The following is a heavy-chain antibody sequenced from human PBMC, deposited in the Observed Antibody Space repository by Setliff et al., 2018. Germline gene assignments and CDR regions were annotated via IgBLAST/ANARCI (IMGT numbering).Heavy chain of an antibody. CDR2: ISPYTGNT. Sequence: ASVKVSCKASGYTFSDYGISWVRLAPGQGLELMGWISPYTGNTFYAPQFQGRVIMTTDTSTNTAYMDLRSLRSDDTAVYYCERLVRYCTTTSCQRTSGDDFWGQGTLVTVSS. CDR3: ERLVRYCTTTSCQRTSGDDF. CDR1: GYTFSDYG. J-gene: IGHJ4*02. D-gene: IGHD2-2*01. V-gene: IGHV1-18*01.